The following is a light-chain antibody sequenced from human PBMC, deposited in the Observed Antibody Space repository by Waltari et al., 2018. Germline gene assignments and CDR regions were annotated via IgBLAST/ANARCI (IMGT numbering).Light chain of an antibody. J-gene: IGKJ1*01. CDR1: QSVGAY. V-gene: IGKV1-39*01. CDR2: SAS. CDR3: QQSYSTPWT. Sequence: DIQVTQSPSSLSASVGDRVTITCRASQSVGAYFNWYQQKPGKTPNILIYSASSLQSGVPSRFSGSGSGTDFTLTITSLQPEDVATYYCQQSYSTPWTFGQGTKVEIK.